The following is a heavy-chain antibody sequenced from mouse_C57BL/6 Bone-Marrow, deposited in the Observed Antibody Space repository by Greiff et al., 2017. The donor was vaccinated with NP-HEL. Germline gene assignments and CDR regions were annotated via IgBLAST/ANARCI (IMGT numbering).Heavy chain of an antibody. V-gene: IGHV3-6*01. CDR1: GYSITSGYY. J-gene: IGHJ2*01. Sequence: EVQLVESGPGLVKPSQSLSLTCSVTGYSITSGYYWNWIRQFPGNKLEWMGYISYDGSNNYNPSLKNRISITRDTSKNQCFLKLNSVTTEDTATYYCANIYYDYDGYYFDYWGQGTTLTVSS. CDR3: ANIYYDYDGYYFDY. CDR2: ISYDGSN. D-gene: IGHD2-4*01.